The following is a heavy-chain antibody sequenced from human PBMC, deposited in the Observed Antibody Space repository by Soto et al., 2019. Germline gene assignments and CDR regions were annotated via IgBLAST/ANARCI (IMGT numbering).Heavy chain of an antibody. CDR1: GYTFITYA. CDR2: ISPRDGSA. Sequence: ASVKVSCKASGYTFITYAMYWVRQAPGQGLEWMGIISPRDGSATYAQKFQGRVTMTRDTSTGTVYMELSSLRSDDTAVYYCARGGGNLDYWGQGTPVTVSS. D-gene: IGHD1-1*01. V-gene: IGHV1-46*01. CDR3: ARGGGNLDY. J-gene: IGHJ4*02.